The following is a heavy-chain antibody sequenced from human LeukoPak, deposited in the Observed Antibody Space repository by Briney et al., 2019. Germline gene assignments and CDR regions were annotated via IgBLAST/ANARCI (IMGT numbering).Heavy chain of an antibody. J-gene: IGHJ3*02. Sequence: GGSLRLSCAASGFTFSSYGMHWVRQVPGKGLEWVAVISYDGSNKYYADSVKGRFTISRDNSKNTLYLQMNSLRAEDTAVYYCARDDYGGKLDIWGQGTVVTVSS. D-gene: IGHD4-23*01. CDR1: GFTFSSYG. V-gene: IGHV3-30*03. CDR3: ARDDYGGKLDI. CDR2: ISYDGSNK.